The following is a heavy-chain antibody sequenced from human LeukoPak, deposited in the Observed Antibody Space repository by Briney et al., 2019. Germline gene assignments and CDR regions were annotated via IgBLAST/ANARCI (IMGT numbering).Heavy chain of an antibody. CDR2: INWNGGST. CDR3: ARDQVGAAGYYFDY. CDR1: GFTFDDYG. Sequence: GGSLKLSCAASGFTFDDYGMSWVRQAPGKGLEWVSGINWNGGSTGYADSVKGRFTISRDNAKNSLYLQMNSLRAEDTALYYCARDQVGAAGYYFDYWGQGTLVIVSS. D-gene: IGHD1-26*01. J-gene: IGHJ4*02. V-gene: IGHV3-20*04.